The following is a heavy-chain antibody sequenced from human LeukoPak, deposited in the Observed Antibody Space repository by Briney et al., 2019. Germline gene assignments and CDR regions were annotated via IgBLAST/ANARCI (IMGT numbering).Heavy chain of an antibody. V-gene: IGHV3-23*01. Sequence: GGSLRLSCAASGLSFSSFAMSWVRQGPARGLEWVSSIRGNGETFCADSVKGRFTLSSDSSRNTVYFQLNNLRVEDTAIYYCARASWVSSTDAVRWGQGTLVTVSS. J-gene: IGHJ4*02. CDR3: ARASWVSSTDAVR. CDR1: GLSFSSFA. CDR2: IRGNGET. D-gene: IGHD3-16*01.